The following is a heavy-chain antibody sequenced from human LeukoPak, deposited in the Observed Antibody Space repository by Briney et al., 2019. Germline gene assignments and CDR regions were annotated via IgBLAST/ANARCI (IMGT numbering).Heavy chain of an antibody. D-gene: IGHD3-16*01. J-gene: IGHJ4*02. CDR2: IRSSGSTK. V-gene: IGHV3-48*03. CDR1: GFSFSSYA. CDR3: ARDWGKGDY. Sequence: GGSLRLSCAASGFSFSSYAMAWVRQAPGKGLEWVSYIRSSGSTKYYADSVKGRFTISRDNAKNSLYLQMNSLRAEDTAVYYCARDWGKGDYWGQGTLVTVSS.